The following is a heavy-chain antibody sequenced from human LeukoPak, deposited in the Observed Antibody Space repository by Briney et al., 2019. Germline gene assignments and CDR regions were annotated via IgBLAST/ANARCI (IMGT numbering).Heavy chain of an antibody. CDR2: ISYDGSNK. CDR3: ARDKYCSGGSCSSAFDI. CDR1: GFTFSSYA. V-gene: IGHV3-30*04. J-gene: IGHJ3*02. D-gene: IGHD2-15*01. Sequence: GGFLRLSCAASGFTFSSYAMHWVRQAPGKGLEWVAVISYDGSNKYYADSVKGRFTISRDNSKNTLYLQMNSLRAEDTAVYYCARDKYCSGGSCSSAFDIWGQGTVVTVSS.